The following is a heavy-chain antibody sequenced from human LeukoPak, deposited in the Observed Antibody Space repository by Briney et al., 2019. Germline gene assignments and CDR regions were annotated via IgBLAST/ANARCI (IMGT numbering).Heavy chain of an antibody. CDR1: GGSISSYY. CDR3: ARVRDIVVVPAAPPEYYFDY. V-gene: IGHV4-59*01. J-gene: IGHJ4*02. Sequence: SGTLSLTCTVSGGSISSYYWSWIRQPPGKGLEWIGYIYYSGSTNYNPSLKSRVTISVDTSKNQFSLKLSSVTAADTAVYYCARVRDIVVVPAAPPEYYFDYWGQGTLVTVSS. D-gene: IGHD2-2*01. CDR2: IYYSGST.